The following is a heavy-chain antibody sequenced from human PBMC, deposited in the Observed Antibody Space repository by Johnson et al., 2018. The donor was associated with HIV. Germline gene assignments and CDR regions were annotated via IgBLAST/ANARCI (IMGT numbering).Heavy chain of an antibody. CDR3: AGEPLGNYVLGYAFDI. D-gene: IGHD1-7*01. CDR2: IGSSGGGT. Sequence: VQLVESGGGLVQPGGSLRLSCVGSGFIFSDYSMHWVRQAPGKGLEYVSLIGSSGGGTFYADSVKGRFIISRDNSKNTLYLQMGSLTTEDMAVYYCAGEPLGNYVLGYAFDIWGQGTMVTVSS. J-gene: IGHJ3*02. V-gene: IGHV3-64*07. CDR1: GFIFSDYS.